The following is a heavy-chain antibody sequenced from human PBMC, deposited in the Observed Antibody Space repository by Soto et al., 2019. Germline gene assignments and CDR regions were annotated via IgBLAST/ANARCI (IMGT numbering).Heavy chain of an antibody. J-gene: IGHJ4*02. Sequence: AASVKVSCKASGYTFTTYAMHWVRQAPGQRLEWMGWINVGNGNTKYSQKFQGRVTITRDTSASTAHMELSSLRSEDTAVYYCAYDSRGYLDYWGQGSLVSVSS. CDR1: GYTFTTYA. CDR3: AYDSRGYLDY. V-gene: IGHV1-3*01. D-gene: IGHD3-22*01. CDR2: INVGNGNT.